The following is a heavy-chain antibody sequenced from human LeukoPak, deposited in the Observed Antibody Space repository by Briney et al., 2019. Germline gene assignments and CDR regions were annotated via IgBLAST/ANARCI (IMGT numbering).Heavy chain of an antibody. V-gene: IGHV3-9*01. Sequence: GGSLRLSCAASGFTFDDYAMHWVRQAPGKGLEWVSGISWNSGSIGYADSVKGRFTISRDNAKSSLYLQMNSLRAEDTALYYCAKAPSFAIAVAGTSSNGAFDYWGQGTLVTVSS. J-gene: IGHJ4*02. CDR2: ISWNSGSI. CDR3: AKAPSFAIAVAGTSSNGAFDY. D-gene: IGHD6-19*01. CDR1: GFTFDDYA.